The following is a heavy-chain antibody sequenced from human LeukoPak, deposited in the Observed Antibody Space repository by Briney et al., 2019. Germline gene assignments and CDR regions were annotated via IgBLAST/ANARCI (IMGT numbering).Heavy chain of an antibody. Sequence: GGSLRLSCAASGFTFSSYEMNWVRQAPGKGLEWVSYISSSGSTIYYADSVKGRFTISRDNAKNSLYLQMNSLRAEDTALYYCAKELSLYSSGWYGQGFDYWGQGTLVTVSS. CDR3: AKELSLYSSGWYGQGFDY. CDR1: GFTFSSYE. J-gene: IGHJ4*02. CDR2: ISSSGSTI. D-gene: IGHD6-19*01. V-gene: IGHV3-48*03.